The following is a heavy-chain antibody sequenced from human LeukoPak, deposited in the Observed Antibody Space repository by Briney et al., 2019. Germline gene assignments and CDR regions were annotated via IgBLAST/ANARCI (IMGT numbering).Heavy chain of an antibody. CDR1: GGSFSGYY. J-gene: IGHJ4*02. CDR2: INHSGSA. CDR3: ASKSPLRFLEWLSTPLFDY. V-gene: IGHV4-34*01. D-gene: IGHD3-3*01. Sequence: SETLSLTCAVSGGSFSGYYWSWIRQPPGKGLEWIGEINHSGSANYNPSLKSRVTVSVDTSKNQFSLKLSSVTAADTAVYYCASKSPLRFLEWLSTPLFDYWGQGTLVTVSS.